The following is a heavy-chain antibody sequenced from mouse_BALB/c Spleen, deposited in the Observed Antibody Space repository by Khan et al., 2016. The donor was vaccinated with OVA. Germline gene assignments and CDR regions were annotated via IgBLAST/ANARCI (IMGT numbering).Heavy chain of an antibody. V-gene: IGHV5-6-5*01. Sequence: DVMLVESGGGLVKPGGSLKVSCAASGFTFSNYAMSWVRQTPEKRLEWVASISSGGSTYCPDSVKGRFTISRDNARNILYLQMSSLKSEDTAIYYCARDYWFVYWGQGTLVTVSA. CDR3: ARDYWFVY. CDR1: GFTFSNYA. CDR2: ISSGGST. J-gene: IGHJ3*01.